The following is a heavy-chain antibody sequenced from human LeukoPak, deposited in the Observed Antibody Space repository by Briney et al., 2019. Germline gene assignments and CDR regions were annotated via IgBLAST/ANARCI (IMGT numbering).Heavy chain of an antibody. CDR2: ISSSSSYI. D-gene: IGHD5-12*01. Sequence: GGSLRLSCAASGFTFSSYSMNWVRQAPGKGLEWVSSISSSSSYIYYADSVKGRFTISRDNAKNSLYLQMNSLRAEDTAVYYCARDRIEEVATIPFDYWGQGTLVTVSS. J-gene: IGHJ4*02. CDR3: ARDRIEEVATIPFDY. V-gene: IGHV3-21*01. CDR1: GFTFSSYS.